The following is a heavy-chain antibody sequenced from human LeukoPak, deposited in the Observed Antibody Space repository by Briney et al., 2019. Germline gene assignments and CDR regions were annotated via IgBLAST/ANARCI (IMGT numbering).Heavy chain of an antibody. CDR1: GFTFSSFA. J-gene: IGHJ3*01. CDR2: ISGSGGST. V-gene: IGHV3-23*01. D-gene: IGHD2-2*01. Sequence: PGGSLGLSCAASGFTFSSFAMSWVRQAPGKGLEWVSAISGSGGSTFYADSVKGRFTISRDNSKNTLFLQMNGMRAEDTAVYYCAKDRSCSGSSCNVGSWGQGTMVTVSS. CDR3: AKDRSCSGSSCNVGS.